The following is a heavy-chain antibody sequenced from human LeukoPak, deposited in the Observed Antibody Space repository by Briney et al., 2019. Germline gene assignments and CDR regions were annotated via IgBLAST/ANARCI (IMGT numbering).Heavy chain of an antibody. V-gene: IGHV4-59*08. J-gene: IGHJ4*02. CDR1: GGSISSYY. CDR3: ARGGWYGRYFDY. D-gene: IGHD6-19*01. Sequence: PSETLSLTCTVSGGSISSYYWSWIRQPPGKGLEWIGYIYYSGSTNYNPSIKSRVTISVDTSKNQFSLKLSSVTAADTAVYYCARGGWYGRYFDYWGQGTLVTVSS. CDR2: IYYSGST.